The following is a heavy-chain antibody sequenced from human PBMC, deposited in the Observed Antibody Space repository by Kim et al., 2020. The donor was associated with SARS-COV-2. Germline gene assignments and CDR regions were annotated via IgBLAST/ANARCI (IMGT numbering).Heavy chain of an antibody. D-gene: IGHD3-22*01. Sequence: GSLRLSCAASGFTFSSYGMHWVRQAPGKGLEWVAVIWYDGSNKYYADSVKGRFTISRDNSKNTLYLQMNSLRAEDTAVYYCARVYDSSGTGYFDYWGQGTLVTVSS. CDR3: ARVYDSSGTGYFDY. V-gene: IGHV3-33*01. CDR2: IWYDGSNK. CDR1: GFTFSSYG. J-gene: IGHJ4*02.